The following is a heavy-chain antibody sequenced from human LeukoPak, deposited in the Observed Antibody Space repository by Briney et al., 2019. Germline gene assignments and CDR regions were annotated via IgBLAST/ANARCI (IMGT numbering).Heavy chain of an antibody. CDR1: GFTFSSYG. V-gene: IGHV3-23*01. D-gene: IGHD2-2*01. CDR2: ISGSGGST. Sequence: GGSLRLSCAASGFTFSSYGMSWVRQAPGKGLEWVSAISGSGGSTYYADSVKGRFTISRDNSKNTLYLQMNSLRAEDTAVYYCARGKIVVVPAASFDYWGQGTLVTVSS. CDR3: ARGKIVVVPAASFDY. J-gene: IGHJ4*02.